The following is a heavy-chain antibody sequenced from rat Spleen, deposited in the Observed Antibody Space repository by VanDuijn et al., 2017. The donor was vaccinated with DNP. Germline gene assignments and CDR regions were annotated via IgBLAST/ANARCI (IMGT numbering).Heavy chain of an antibody. Sequence: EVKLVESGGGLVQPGRSLKLSCAGSGFTFSDYYMAWVRQTPTKGLEWVATITTGGGNTYYRDSVKGRFTISRDDAKNTLYLQMDSLRSEDTATYYCATHGFGYFDYWGQGVVVTVSS. V-gene: IGHV5-25*01. J-gene: IGHJ2*01. CDR2: ITTGGGNT. D-gene: IGHD4-3*01. CDR3: ATHGFGYFDY. CDR1: GFTFSDYY.